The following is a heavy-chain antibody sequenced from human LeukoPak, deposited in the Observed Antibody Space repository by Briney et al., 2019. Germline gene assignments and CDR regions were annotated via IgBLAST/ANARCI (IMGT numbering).Heavy chain of an antibody. Sequence: PSETLSLTCTVSGGSISNYYWSWIRQPPGKGLEGIGCIYYTGITNYNPSLNSRVAISEDSSKNPFSLKLSSVTAADTAVYYCARGAYYGPVDYWGQGTLVTVSS. CDR1: GGSISNYY. J-gene: IGHJ4*02. V-gene: IGHV4-59*08. CDR3: ARGAYYGPVDY. CDR2: IYYTGIT. D-gene: IGHD3-10*01.